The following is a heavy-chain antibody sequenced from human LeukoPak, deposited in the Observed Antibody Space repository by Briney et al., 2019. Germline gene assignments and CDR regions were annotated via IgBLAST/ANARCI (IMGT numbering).Heavy chain of an antibody. CDR1: GFTLGNYW. CDR2: IKQDGNKK. Sequence: GGSLRLSCAASGFTLGNYWLSWVRQAPGKGLEWVANIKQDGNKKYYVDSVKGRFTISRDNAKNSLYLQMDSLRVEDTAVYYCARDHGPPAWGQGTLVTVSS. V-gene: IGHV3-7*04. CDR3: ARDHGPPA. J-gene: IGHJ5*02.